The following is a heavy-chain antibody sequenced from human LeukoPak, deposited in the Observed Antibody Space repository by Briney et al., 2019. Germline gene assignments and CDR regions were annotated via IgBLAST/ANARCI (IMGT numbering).Heavy chain of an antibody. CDR2: TSSSDAGT. CDR1: GFTLSTYA. V-gene: IGHV3-23*01. Sequence: GGSLRLSCAASGFTLSTYAMSWVRQTPGKGLEWVAATSSSDAGTYHADSVKGRFTISRDNSKNSLYLQMNSLRAQDTALYYCAKDSKAVTGTGNIDYWGQGTLVTVSS. J-gene: IGHJ4*02. CDR3: AKDSKAVTGTGNIDY. D-gene: IGHD6-19*01.